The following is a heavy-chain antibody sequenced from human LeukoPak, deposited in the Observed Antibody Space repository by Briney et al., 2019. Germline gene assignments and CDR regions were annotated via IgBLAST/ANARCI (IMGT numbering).Heavy chain of an antibody. D-gene: IGHD6-13*01. V-gene: IGHV1-18*04. Sequence: GASVKVSRKASGYTFTSYGISWVRQAPGQGLEWMGWISAYNGNTNYAQKLQGRVTMTTDTSTSTAYMELRSLRSDDTAVYYCARARAAGTPTLFDYWGQGTLVTVSS. CDR3: ARARAAGTPTLFDY. J-gene: IGHJ4*02. CDR2: ISAYNGNT. CDR1: GYTFTSYG.